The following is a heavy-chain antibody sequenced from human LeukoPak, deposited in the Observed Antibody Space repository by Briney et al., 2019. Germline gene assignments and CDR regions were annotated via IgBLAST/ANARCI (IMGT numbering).Heavy chain of an antibody. D-gene: IGHD6-19*01. Sequence: SETLSLTRAVYGGSSSGYYWSWIRQPPGKGLEWIGEINHSGSTNYNPSLKSRVTISVDTSKNQFSLKLSSVTAADAAVYYCASLSSGWYGDFDYWGQGTLVTVSS. CDR1: GGSSSGYY. J-gene: IGHJ4*02. CDR2: INHSGST. CDR3: ASLSSGWYGDFDY. V-gene: IGHV4-34*01.